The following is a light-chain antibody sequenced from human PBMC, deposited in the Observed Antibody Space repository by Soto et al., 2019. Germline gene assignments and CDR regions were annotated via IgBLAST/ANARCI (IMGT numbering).Light chain of an antibody. CDR1: QSLSIN. CDR2: VLS. Sequence: EIVMTQSPATLSVSPGERATLSCRASQSLSINLAWYQLRPGQAPRLLIYVLSTRATGIPARFSGSGSGTEFTLTISSLHSEDFAVYYCQQYNNWPWTFGQGTKVEIK. CDR3: QQYNNWPWT. V-gene: IGKV3-15*01. J-gene: IGKJ1*01.